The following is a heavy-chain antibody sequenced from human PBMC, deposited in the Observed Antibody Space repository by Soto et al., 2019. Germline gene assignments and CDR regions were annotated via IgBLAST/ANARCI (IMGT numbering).Heavy chain of an antibody. CDR3: ARGQRNTAMLLSQYYYYGMDV. CDR2: INHSGST. V-gene: IGHV4-34*01. CDR1: GGSFSGYY. J-gene: IGHJ6*02. D-gene: IGHD5-18*01. Sequence: KPSETLSLTCAVYGGSFSGYYWSWIRQPPGKGLEWIGEINHSGSTNYNASVKSRVTISVDTSKNQFSLKLNSVTAADTAVYYCARGQRNTAMLLSQYYYYGMDVWGQGTKVTSP.